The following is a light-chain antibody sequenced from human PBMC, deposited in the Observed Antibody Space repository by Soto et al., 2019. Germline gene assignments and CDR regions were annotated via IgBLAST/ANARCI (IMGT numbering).Light chain of an antibody. CDR3: ASWDDGLIGRV. Sequence: QSVLTQPPSASGTPGQRVTLSCSGSSSNIGSNNVNWYQQLPGTAPKLLIYITNQRPSGVPDRFSGSKSGTSASLAISGLQAEDEADYYCASWDDGLIGRVFGGGTKLTVL. J-gene: IGLJ3*02. CDR2: ITN. CDR1: SSNIGSNN. V-gene: IGLV1-44*01.